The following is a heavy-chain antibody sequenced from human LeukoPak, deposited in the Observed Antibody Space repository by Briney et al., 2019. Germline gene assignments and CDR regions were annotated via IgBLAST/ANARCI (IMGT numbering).Heavy chain of an antibody. D-gene: IGHD6-19*01. V-gene: IGHV4-59*11. J-gene: IGHJ4*02. CDR1: GGSISSHY. CDR3: ASVGYSSHTLDY. CDR2: IYYSGST. Sequence: PSETLSLTCTVSGGSISSHYWSWIRQPPGKGLEWIGYIYYSGSTNYNPSLKSRVTISVDTSKNQFSLKLSSVTAADTAVYYCASVGYSSHTLDYWGQGTLVTVSS.